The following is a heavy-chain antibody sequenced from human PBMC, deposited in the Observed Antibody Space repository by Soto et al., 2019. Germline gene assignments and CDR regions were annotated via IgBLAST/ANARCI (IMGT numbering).Heavy chain of an antibody. CDR3: ARDRSGSRYFYPH. CDR1: GASISSGGYY. V-gene: IGHV4-31*03. J-gene: IGHJ4*02. Sequence: PSETLSLTCTVSGASISSGGYYWTWIRQYPGKGLEWIGYVYYGGNTNFNPSLRSRVAMSVDRSKNQFSLELKSVTVADTAVYYCARDRSGSRYFYPHWGQGTLVTVSS. D-gene: IGHD1-26*01. CDR2: VYYGGNT.